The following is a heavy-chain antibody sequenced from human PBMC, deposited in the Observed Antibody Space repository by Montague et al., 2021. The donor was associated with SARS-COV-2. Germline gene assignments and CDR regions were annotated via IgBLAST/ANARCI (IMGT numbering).Heavy chain of an antibody. CDR3: AKAVGAATELGLNDY. J-gene: IGHJ4*02. V-gene: IGHV3-23*01. D-gene: IGHD2-15*01. CDR2: ISGSGAII. Sequence: SLRLSCAVSGFTFSSFAMNWVRQAPGKGLEWVSTISGSGAIIYYADSVKGRFTISRDNSENTLFLQMSRLRAEDTALYFCAKAVGAATELGLNDYWGQGTLVTVSS. CDR1: GFTFSSFA.